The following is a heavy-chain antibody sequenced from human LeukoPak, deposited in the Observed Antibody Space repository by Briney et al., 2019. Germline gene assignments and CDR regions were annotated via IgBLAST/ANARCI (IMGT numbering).Heavy chain of an antibody. CDR1: GFTFSTYW. D-gene: IGHD1-26*01. Sequence: GGSLRLSCAASGFTFSTYWMNWIRQAPGKGLEWVANIKPDGSEKYFVDSVKGRFTISRDNAKNSLYLQMNSLRAEDTAVYYCLRSGGYWGQGTPVTVSS. CDR3: LRSGGY. V-gene: IGHV3-7*01. CDR2: IKPDGSEK. J-gene: IGHJ4*02.